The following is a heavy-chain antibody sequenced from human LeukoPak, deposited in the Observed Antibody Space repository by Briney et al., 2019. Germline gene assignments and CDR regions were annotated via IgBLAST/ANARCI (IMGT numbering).Heavy chain of an antibody. CDR2: ISYSGSN. V-gene: IGHV4-39*01. CDR1: GGSISSSSYY. CDR3: ARHPSGRMWLQQGGWFDP. Sequence: PSETLSLACTVSGGSISSSSYYWGWIRQPPGKGLEWIGSISYSGSNYYNPSLKSRVTISVDTSKNQFSLKLTSVTAADTAVYYCARHPSGRMWLQQGGWFDPWGQGTLVTVSS. J-gene: IGHJ5*02. D-gene: IGHD5-24*01.